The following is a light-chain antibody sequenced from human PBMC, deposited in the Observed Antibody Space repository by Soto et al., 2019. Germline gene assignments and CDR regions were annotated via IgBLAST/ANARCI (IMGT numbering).Light chain of an antibody. J-gene: IGLJ3*02. CDR1: SSNIGSNT. V-gene: IGLV1-44*01. CDR2: YNN. Sequence: QLVLTQPPSVSGPPGQRVAIPCSGSSSNIGSNTVNWYQQLPRMAPKLLIYYNNERPSGVPDRFSGSKSGTSASLAISGLQSEDEADYFCAAWDDSLDGIWVFGGGTKLTVL. CDR3: AAWDDSLDGIWV.